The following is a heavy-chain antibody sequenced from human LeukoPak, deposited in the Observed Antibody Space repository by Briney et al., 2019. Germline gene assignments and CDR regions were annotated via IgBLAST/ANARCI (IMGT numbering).Heavy chain of an antibody. CDR2: ISWDGGST. V-gene: IGHV3-43D*03. Sequence: PGGSLRLSCAASGFTFDDYAMHWVRQAPGKGLEWVSLISWDGGSTYYADSVKGRFTISRDNSKNSLYLQMNSLRAEDTALYYCVKIAAAGKAGFDYWGQGTLVTVSS. J-gene: IGHJ4*02. D-gene: IGHD6-13*01. CDR3: VKIAAAGKAGFDY. CDR1: GFTFDDYA.